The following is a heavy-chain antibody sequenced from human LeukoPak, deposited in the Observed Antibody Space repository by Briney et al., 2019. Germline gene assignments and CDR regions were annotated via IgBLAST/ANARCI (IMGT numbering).Heavy chain of an antibody. Sequence: GASVKVSCKASGYTFTSYDINWVRQATGQGLEWMGWMNPNSGNTGYAQKFQGRVTTTRNTSISTAYMELSSLRSEDTAVYYCARVGDGYNTNYYYYYYMDVWGKGTTVTVSS. CDR3: ARVGDGYNTNYYYYYYMDV. V-gene: IGHV1-8*01. CDR2: MNPNSGNT. D-gene: IGHD5-24*01. J-gene: IGHJ6*03. CDR1: GYTFTSYD.